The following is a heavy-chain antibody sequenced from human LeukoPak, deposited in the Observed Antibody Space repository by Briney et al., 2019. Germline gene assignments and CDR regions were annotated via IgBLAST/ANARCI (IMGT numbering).Heavy chain of an antibody. Sequence: PGGSLRLSCAASGFAFTDYDMHWVRQATGGGLEWVSSIGSSGGSTYYADSVKGRFTISRDNSQNTLYLQMNSLRAEDTAVSYCAKDYYGSPFYYMDVWGKGTTVTVSS. CDR2: IGSSGGST. V-gene: IGHV3-23*01. J-gene: IGHJ6*03. CDR1: GFAFTDYD. D-gene: IGHD3-22*01. CDR3: AKDYYGSPFYYMDV.